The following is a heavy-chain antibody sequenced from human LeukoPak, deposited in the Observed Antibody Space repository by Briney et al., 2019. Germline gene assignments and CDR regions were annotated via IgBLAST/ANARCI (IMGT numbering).Heavy chain of an antibody. CDR1: GFTFSSYA. Sequence: GGSLRLSCAASGFTFSSYAMSWVRQAPGKGLEWVSAISGSGGSTYYADSVKGRFTISRDNSKNTLYLQMNSLRAEDTAGYYCAKDRMRIAVAGTDYWGQGTLVTVSS. J-gene: IGHJ4*02. V-gene: IGHV3-23*01. CDR2: ISGSGGST. CDR3: AKDRMRIAVAGTDY. D-gene: IGHD6-19*01.